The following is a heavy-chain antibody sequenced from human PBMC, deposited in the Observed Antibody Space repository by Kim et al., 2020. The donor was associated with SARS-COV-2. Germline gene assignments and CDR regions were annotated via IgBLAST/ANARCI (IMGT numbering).Heavy chain of an antibody. CDR1: GGTFSSYA. CDR2: IIPIFGTA. V-gene: IGHV1-69*13. Sequence: SVKVSCKASGGTFSSYAISWVRQAPGQGLEWMGGIIPIFGTANYAQKFQGRVTITADESTSTAYMELSSLRSEDTAVYYCARCGENSDYYDSSGPDAFDIWGQGTMVTVSS. CDR3: ARCGENSDYYDSSGPDAFDI. D-gene: IGHD3-22*01. J-gene: IGHJ3*02.